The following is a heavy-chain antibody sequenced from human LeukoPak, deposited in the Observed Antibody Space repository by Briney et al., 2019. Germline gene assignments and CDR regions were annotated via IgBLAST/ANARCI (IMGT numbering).Heavy chain of an antibody. J-gene: IGHJ4*02. CDR2: ISYDGSNK. Sequence: GGSLRLSCAASGFTFSSYAMHWVRQAPGKGLEWVAVISYDGSNKYYADSVKGRFTISRDNSKNTLYLQMNSLRAEDTAVYYCARDYYDSSGYYGYWGQGTPVTVSS. V-gene: IGHV3-30-3*01. CDR3: ARDYYDSSGYYGY. CDR1: GFTFSSYA. D-gene: IGHD3-22*01.